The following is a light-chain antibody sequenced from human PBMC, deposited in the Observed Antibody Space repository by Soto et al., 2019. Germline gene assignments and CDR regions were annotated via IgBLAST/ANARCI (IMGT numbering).Light chain of an antibody. CDR2: KAS. CDR1: QTISSW. CDR3: QQYYSYPQVT. J-gene: IGKJ5*01. Sequence: DIQMTQSPSTLSGSVGDRVTITCRASQTISSWLAWYQQKPGKAPKLLIYKASTLQSGVPSRFSGSGSGTDFTLTISCLQSEDFATYYCQQYYSYPQVTFGQGTRLEIK. V-gene: IGKV1-5*03.